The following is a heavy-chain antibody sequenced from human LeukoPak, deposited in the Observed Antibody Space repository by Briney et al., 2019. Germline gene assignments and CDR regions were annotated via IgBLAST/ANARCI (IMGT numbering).Heavy chain of an antibody. V-gene: IGHV3-7*01. D-gene: IGHD3-10*01. CDR3: ARPHYGSFNY. CDR1: GFTFNYYW. CDR2: IQQDGSEK. J-gene: IGHJ4*02. Sequence: AGGSLRLSCAASGFTFNYYWLTWVRQAPGKGLEWVANIQQDGSEKYYVDSVKGRFTISRDNAKNSLYLQMNSLRAEDTAVYYCARPHYGSFNYWGQGTLVTVSS.